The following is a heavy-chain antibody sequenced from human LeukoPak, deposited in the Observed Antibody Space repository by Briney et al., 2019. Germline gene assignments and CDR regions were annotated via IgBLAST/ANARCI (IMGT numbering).Heavy chain of an antibody. J-gene: IGHJ4*02. V-gene: IGHV5-51*01. CDR2: IYPGDSDT. CDR1: GYTFTSYW. Sequence: KVSCKASGYTFTSYWIGWVRQMPGKGLEWMGIIYPGDSDTRYSPSFQGQVTISADKSISTAYLQWSSLKASDTAMYYCARLPTVTLYFDYWGQGTLVTVSS. D-gene: IGHD4-11*01. CDR3: ARLPTVTLYFDY.